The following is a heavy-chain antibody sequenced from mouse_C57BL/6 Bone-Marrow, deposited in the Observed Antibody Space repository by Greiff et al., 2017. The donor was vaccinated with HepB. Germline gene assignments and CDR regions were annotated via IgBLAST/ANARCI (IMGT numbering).Heavy chain of an antibody. CDR1: GYTFTSYG. CDR2: IYPRSGNT. J-gene: IGHJ4*01. V-gene: IGHV1-81*01. CDR3: TTWGGRWDDGYYFYAMDY. D-gene: IGHD2-3*01. Sequence: VQLQQSGAELARPGASVKLSCKASGYTFTSYGISWVKQRTGQGLEWIGEIYPRSGNTYYNEKFKGKATLTADKSSSTAYMELRSLTSEDTAVYYCTTWGGRWDDGYYFYAMDYWGQGTSVTVSS.